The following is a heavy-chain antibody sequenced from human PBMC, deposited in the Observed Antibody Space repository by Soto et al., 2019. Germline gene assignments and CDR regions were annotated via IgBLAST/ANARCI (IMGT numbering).Heavy chain of an antibody. CDR1: GFTFSNYA. CDR2: ITGSGGRT. Sequence: GGSLRLSCAASGFTFSNYAMSWVRQAPGKGLEWVSVITGSGGRTYYADSVKGRFTISRDNSENTLFLQMNSLRVEDTALYYCAKEVEDCTSTGCNYYYYYGLDVRGQGTTVTVSS. D-gene: IGHD2-2*01. CDR3: AKEVEDCTSTGCNYYYYYGLDV. J-gene: IGHJ6*02. V-gene: IGHV3-23*01.